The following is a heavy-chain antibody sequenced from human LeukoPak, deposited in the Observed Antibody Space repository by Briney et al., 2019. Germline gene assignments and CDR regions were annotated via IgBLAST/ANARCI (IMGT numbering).Heavy chain of an antibody. CDR3: AREGRITMVRGVIRARYYYYMDV. V-gene: IGHV4-39*07. Sequence: SETLPLTCTVSGGSISSSSYYWGWIRQPPGKGLEWIGSIYYSGSTYYNPSLKSRVTISVDTSKNQFSLQLNSVTPEDTAVYYCAREGRITMVRGVIRARYYYYMDVWGKETTVTISS. J-gene: IGHJ6*03. CDR1: GGSISSSSYY. D-gene: IGHD3-10*01. CDR2: IYYSGST.